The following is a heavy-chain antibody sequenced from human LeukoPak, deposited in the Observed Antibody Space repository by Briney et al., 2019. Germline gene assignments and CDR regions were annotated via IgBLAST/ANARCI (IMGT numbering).Heavy chain of an antibody. D-gene: IGHD1-26*01. CDR1: GFTFSSYW. CDR2: INEDGSEK. J-gene: IGHJ6*03. Sequence: GGSLRLSCAASGFTFSSYWMTCVRQAPGKGLEWVANINEDGSEKYYVDSVKGRFTISRDNAKNSLYLQMNTLRAEDTAVYYCASLYTWDSISYYYHYMDVWGKGTTVTVSS. V-gene: IGHV3-7*01. CDR3: ASLYTWDSISYYYHYMDV.